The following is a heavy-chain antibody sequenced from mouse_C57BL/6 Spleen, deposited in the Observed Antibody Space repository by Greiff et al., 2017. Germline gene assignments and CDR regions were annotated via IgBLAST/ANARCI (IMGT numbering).Heavy chain of an antibody. V-gene: IGHV3-6*01. CDR3: ARGVTGIGFDY. J-gene: IGHJ2*01. D-gene: IGHD2-3*01. CDR2: ISYDGSN. Sequence: EVQLVESGPGLVKPSQSLSLTCSVTGYSITSGYYWNWIRQFPGNKLEWMGYISYDGSNNYNPSLKNRISITRDTSKNQFVLKLNSVTTEDTATYYCARGVTGIGFDYWGQGTTLTVSS. CDR1: GYSITSGYY.